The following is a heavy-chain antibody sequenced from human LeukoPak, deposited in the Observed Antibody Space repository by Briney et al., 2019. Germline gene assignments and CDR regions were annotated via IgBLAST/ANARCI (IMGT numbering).Heavy chain of an antibody. CDR2: IYTSGST. CDR1: GGSISSGSYY. D-gene: IGHD2-2*01. J-gene: IGHJ5*02. Sequence: SQTLSLTCTVSGGSISSGSYYWSWIRQPAGKGLEWIGRIYTSGSTYYNPSLKSRVTISVDTSKNQFSLKLSSVTAADTAVYYCARDRWYCSSTSCSRNWFDPWGQGTLVTVSS. CDR3: ARDRWYCSSTSCSRNWFDP. V-gene: IGHV4-61*02.